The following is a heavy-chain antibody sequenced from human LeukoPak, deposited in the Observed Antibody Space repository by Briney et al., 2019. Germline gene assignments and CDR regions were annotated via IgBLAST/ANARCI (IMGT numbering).Heavy chain of an antibody. CDR3: ARDGLWFGELLVY. J-gene: IGHJ4*02. Sequence: GGSLRLSCAASGFTFSNYEMNWVRQAPGKGLEWVSSISSSGSYIYYADSVKGRFTISRDNAKNSLYLQMNSLRAEDTAVYYCARDGLWFGELLVYWGQGTLVTVSS. CDR1: GFTFSNYE. CDR2: ISSSGSYI. V-gene: IGHV3-48*03. D-gene: IGHD3-10*01.